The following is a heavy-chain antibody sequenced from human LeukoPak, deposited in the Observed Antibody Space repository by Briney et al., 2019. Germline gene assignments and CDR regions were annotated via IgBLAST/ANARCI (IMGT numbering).Heavy chain of an antibody. V-gene: IGHV3-21*01. CDR1: GFTFSSYS. CDR3: ARVSTGSEYFDY. J-gene: IGHJ4*02. Sequence: GGSLRLSCAASGFTFSSYSMNWVRQAPGKGLEWVSSISSSSSYIYYADSVKGRFTISRDNAKNSLYLQMNSLRAEDTAVYYCARVSTGSEYFDYWGQGTLVTVSS. CDR2: ISSSSSYI.